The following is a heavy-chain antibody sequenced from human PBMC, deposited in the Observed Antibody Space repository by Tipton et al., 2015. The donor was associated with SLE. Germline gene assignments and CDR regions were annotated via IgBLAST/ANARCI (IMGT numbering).Heavy chain of an antibody. V-gene: IGHV3-48*01. CDR2: ITGTSATI. D-gene: IGHD3-10*01. CDR3: AILVRDYYPASGSPGHL. J-gene: IGHJ5*02. Sequence: SLRLSCVGSGFTFNVYNMNWVRQVPGKGLEWLSYITGTSATIYYADSVKGRFTVSRDNAKSSLYLEMNNLRAEDTAIYYCAILVRDYYPASGSPGHLWGQGTLVTVSS. CDR1: GFTFNVYN.